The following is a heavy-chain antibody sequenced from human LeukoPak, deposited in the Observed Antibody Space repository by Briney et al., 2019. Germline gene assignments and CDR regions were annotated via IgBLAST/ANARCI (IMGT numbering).Heavy chain of an antibody. J-gene: IGHJ4*02. CDR3: ARHRYISGWSPIDY. CDR2: IYYSGTT. Sequence: SETLSLTCTVSGGSLASSNYYWAWIRQPPGKGLEWIGSIYYSGTTYYKPSPKSRVTISVDTSKNQFSLKLSSVTAADTAVYFCARHRYISGWSPIDYWGQGTLVTVSS. D-gene: IGHD6-19*01. CDR1: GGSLASSNYY. V-gene: IGHV4-39*01.